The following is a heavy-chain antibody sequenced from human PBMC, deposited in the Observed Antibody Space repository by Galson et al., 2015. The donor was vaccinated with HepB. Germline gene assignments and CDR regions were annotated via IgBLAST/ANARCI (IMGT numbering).Heavy chain of an antibody. CDR3: AKAAFFCSGISCFYFDH. V-gene: IGHV3-23*01. CDR1: GFTLKNFG. CDR2: ISGSGLGDGDGIT. J-gene: IGHJ4*02. D-gene: IGHD3-3*01. Sequence: SLRLSCAVSGFTLKNFGMSWVRQTPGKGLEWVSGISGSGLGDGDGITYYADSVKGRFTISRDNSKSTVYLHMNSLRAEDTAIYFCAKAAFFCSGISCFYFDHWGQGTLVTVSS.